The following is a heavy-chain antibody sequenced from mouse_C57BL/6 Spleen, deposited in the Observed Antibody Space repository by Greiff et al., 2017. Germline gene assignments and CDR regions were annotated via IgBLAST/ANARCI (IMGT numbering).Heavy chain of an antibody. Sequence: VQLQQSGPGLVQPSQCLSITCTVSGFSFTSYGVHWVRQSPGKGLEWLGVIWSGGSTDYNAAFISRLSISKDNSKSQFFFKMNSLQADDTAIYYCARRGRITYRYFDVWGTGTTVTVSS. J-gene: IGHJ1*03. CDR2: IWSGGST. CDR1: GFSFTSYG. D-gene: IGHD2-4*01. CDR3: ARRGRITYRYFDV. V-gene: IGHV2-2*01.